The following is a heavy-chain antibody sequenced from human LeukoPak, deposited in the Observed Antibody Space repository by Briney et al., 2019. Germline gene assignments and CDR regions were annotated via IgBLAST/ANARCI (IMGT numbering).Heavy chain of an antibody. Sequence: KTGGSLRLSCVASGFNLSKVWVTWVRQAPGKGLECVARSERQSDGATADYGAAVKGRFTVSRDASENTVYLQMNSLKTEDTAVYFCTTDQSIIWGVIHDYWGQGALVAVSS. J-gene: IGHJ4*02. CDR2: SERQSDGATA. D-gene: IGHD3-10*01. CDR3: TTDQSIIWGVIHDY. V-gene: IGHV3-15*04. CDR1: GFNLSKVW.